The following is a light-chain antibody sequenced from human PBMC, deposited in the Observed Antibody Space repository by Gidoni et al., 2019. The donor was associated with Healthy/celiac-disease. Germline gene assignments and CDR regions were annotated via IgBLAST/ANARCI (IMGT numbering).Light chain of an antibody. V-gene: IGKV1-39*01. CDR2: AAS. J-gene: IGKJ2*01. Sequence: DIQMTQSPSSLSASVGDRVTITCRASQSISSYLNWYQQKPGKAPKLLIYAASSLQSGVPSRFSGSGSGTDFTLTISSLQPEDFATYYCQQGYSTQRYTFGQGTKLEIK. CDR1: QSISSY. CDR3: QQGYSTQRYT.